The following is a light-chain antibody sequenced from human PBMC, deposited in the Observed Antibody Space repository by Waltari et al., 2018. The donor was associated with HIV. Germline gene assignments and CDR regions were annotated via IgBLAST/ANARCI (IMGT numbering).Light chain of an antibody. Sequence: QSALTPPASVSGSPGQSITISCTGNRSDVGGYNHVSWYQQHPGKAPKLMIYEVRNRPSGVSNRFSSSESGDTASLTISELQAEDESDYYCSSYTSSSTWVFGGGTKLTVL. CDR1: RSDVGGYNH. V-gene: IGLV2-14*01. CDR3: SSYTSSSTWV. CDR2: EVR. J-gene: IGLJ3*02.